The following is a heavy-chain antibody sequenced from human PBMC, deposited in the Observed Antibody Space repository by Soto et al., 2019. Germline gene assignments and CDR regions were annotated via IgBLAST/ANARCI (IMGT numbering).Heavy chain of an antibody. V-gene: IGHV3-23*01. J-gene: IGHJ4*02. CDR1: GFSFSDYS. D-gene: IGHD1-1*01. CDR3: ARWNGYGDL. CDR2: MSIGGEKT. Sequence: EVQVFESGGGLVQPGGSLRFSCAASGFSFSDYSMAWVRQTPEKGLEWVSGMSIGGEKTFYIDSVKGRFIVSRDSSRDTVYFQMNRLRVEDTAVYYCARWNGYGDLWGQGTLVTVSS.